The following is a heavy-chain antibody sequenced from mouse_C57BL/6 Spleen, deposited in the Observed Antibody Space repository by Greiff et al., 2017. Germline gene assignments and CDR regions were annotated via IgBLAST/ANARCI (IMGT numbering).Heavy chain of an antibody. J-gene: IGHJ2*01. D-gene: IGHD2-1*01. CDR1: GFNIKDYY. V-gene: IGHV14-1*01. CDR3: TTDGNYVAFDY. Sequence: VQLQQSGAELVRPGASVKLSCTASGFNIKDYYMHWVKQRPEQGLEWIGRIDPEDGDTEYAPKFQGKATMAADTSSITTYLQLSSLTSEDTAVYYCTTDGNYVAFDYWGQGTTLSVSS. CDR2: IDPEDGDT.